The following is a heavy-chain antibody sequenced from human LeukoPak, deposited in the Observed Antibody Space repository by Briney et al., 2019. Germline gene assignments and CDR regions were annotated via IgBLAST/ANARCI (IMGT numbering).Heavy chain of an antibody. CDR2: IYPADSDT. V-gene: IGHV5-51*01. D-gene: IGHD4-17*01. J-gene: IGHJ4*02. CDR1: GYSFTSYW. CDR3: ASSTAVTTHYFDF. Sequence: GESLKISCKGSGYSFTSYWIGWVRQMPGKGLEWMGIIYPADSDTRYSPSFQGQVTISADKSISTAYLQWSSLKASDTAMYYCASSTAVTTHYFDFWGQGTLVTVSS.